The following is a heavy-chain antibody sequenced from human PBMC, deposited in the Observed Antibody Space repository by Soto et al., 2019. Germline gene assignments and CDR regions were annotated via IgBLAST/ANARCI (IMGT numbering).Heavy chain of an antibody. J-gene: IGHJ6*03. CDR3: ARVVGMGTVNKGYYCCQDV. CDR1: GDTFSNHT. Sequence: QVQLVQSGAEVKKPGSSVKVSCKASGDTFSNHTISWVRQAPGQGLEWMGRIIPMLGVAKYAEKYQGRVRIIADKATSNDYMELSSMRSADTAVYYCARVVGMGTVNKGYYCCQDVWGKGTTVTVSS. CDR2: IIPMLGVA. D-gene: IGHD4-17*01. V-gene: IGHV1-69*04.